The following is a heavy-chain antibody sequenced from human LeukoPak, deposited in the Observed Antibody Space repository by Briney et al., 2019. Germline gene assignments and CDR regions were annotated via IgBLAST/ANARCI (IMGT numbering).Heavy chain of an antibody. J-gene: IGHJ4*02. CDR2: ISGSGGST. D-gene: IGHD6-19*01. CDR1: GFTFSSYA. Sequence: PGGSLRLSCAASGFTFSSYAMSWVRQAPGKGLEWVLAISGSGGSTYYADSVKGRFTISRDNSKNTLYLQMNSLRAEDTAVYYCAKVLSSGWFIDYFDYWGQGTLVTVSS. CDR3: AKVLSSGWFIDYFDY. V-gene: IGHV3-23*01.